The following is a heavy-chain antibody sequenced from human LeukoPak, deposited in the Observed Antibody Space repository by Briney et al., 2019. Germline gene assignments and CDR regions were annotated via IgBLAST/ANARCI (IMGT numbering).Heavy chain of an antibody. CDR2: ISWNSGSI. V-gene: IGHV3-9*01. J-gene: IGHJ3*02. Sequence: PGGSLRLSCAASGFTFDDYAMHWVRQAPGKGLEWVSGISWNSGSIGYADSVKGRFTISRDNAKNSLYLQMNSLRAEDTALYYCAKDTRYYYDSSHRTGAFDIWGQGTMVTVSS. CDR3: AKDTRYYYDSSHRTGAFDI. D-gene: IGHD3-22*01. CDR1: GFTFDDYA.